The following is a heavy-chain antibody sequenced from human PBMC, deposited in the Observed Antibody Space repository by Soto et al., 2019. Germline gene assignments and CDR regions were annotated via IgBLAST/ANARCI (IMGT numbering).Heavy chain of an antibody. CDR1: GGSISSGGYS. V-gene: IGHV4-30-2*01. Sequence: QLQLQESGSGLVRPSQTLSLTCAVSGGSISSGGYSWNWIRQPPGKGLEWIGYIYHSGRTLYNPSLKGRVTISVDKSKNQFALKLSSVTAADTAVYYCARDQLEGNWFDPWGQGTLVTVSS. D-gene: IGHD1-1*01. CDR2: IYHSGRT. CDR3: ARDQLEGNWFDP. J-gene: IGHJ5*02.